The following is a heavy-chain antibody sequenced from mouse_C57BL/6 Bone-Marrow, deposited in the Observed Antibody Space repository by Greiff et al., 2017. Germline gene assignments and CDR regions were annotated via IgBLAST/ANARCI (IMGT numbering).Heavy chain of an antibody. Sequence: EVQVVESGPELVKPGASVKISCKASGYSFTDYNMHWVQQSNGKSLEWIGVINPNYGTTSYNQKFKGKATLTVDQSSSTAYMQLNSLTSEDSAVYYCARCPYDGYHDPDGFAYWGQGTLVTVSA. CDR2: INPNYGTT. CDR3: ARCPYDGYHDPDGFAY. J-gene: IGHJ3*01. V-gene: IGHV1-39*01. CDR1: GYSFTDYN. D-gene: IGHD2-3*01.